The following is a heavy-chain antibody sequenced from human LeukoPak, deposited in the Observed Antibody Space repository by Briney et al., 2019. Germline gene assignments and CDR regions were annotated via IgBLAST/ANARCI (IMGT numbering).Heavy chain of an antibody. J-gene: IGHJ4*02. Sequence: GGSLRLSFAASGFTFSSYAMGGVRQAPGKGREWVSAISVIGGSTYYADSMKGRFTISRDNSKNTLYLQMNSLRAEDTAVYYCAKGTRGTDRYDFWSGYYFDYWGQGTLVTVSS. CDR2: ISVIGGST. V-gene: IGHV3-23*01. CDR1: GFTFSSYA. CDR3: AKGTRGTDRYDFWSGYYFDY. D-gene: IGHD3-3*01.